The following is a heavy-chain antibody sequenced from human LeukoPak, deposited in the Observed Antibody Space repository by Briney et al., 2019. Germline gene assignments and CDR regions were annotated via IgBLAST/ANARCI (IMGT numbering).Heavy chain of an antibody. CDR3: ARVGPWVNPDYHYYYMDV. J-gene: IGHJ6*03. V-gene: IGHV3-21*01. D-gene: IGHD1-14*01. Sequence: GGSLRLSCAASRFTFSSYSMNWVRQAPGKGLEWVSSISSSSSYIYYADSVKGRFTISRDNAKNSLYLQMNSLRAEDTAVYYCARVGPWVNPDYHYYYMDVWGKGTTVTVSS. CDR1: RFTFSSYS. CDR2: ISSSSSYI.